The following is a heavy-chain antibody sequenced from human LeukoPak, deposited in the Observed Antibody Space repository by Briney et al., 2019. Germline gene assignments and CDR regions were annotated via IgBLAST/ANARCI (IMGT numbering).Heavy chain of an antibody. D-gene: IGHD3-22*01. Sequence: SETLSLTCTVSGGSISSSSYYWGWIRQPPGKGLEWIGSIYYSGSTYYNPSLKSRVTISVDTSKNQFSLKLSSVTAADTAVYYCARSAPRNTYYYDSSGPRGAFDIWGQGTMVTVSS. J-gene: IGHJ3*02. CDR2: IYYSGST. CDR3: ARSAPRNTYYYDSSGPRGAFDI. CDR1: GGSISSSSYY. V-gene: IGHV4-39*07.